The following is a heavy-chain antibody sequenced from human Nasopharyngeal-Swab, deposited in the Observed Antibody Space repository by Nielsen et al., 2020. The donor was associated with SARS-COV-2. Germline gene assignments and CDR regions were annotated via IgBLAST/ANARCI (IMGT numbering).Heavy chain of an antibody. Sequence: SLKISCAASGFTFDDYGMHWVRQAPGKGLEWVSGISWNSGGIGYADSVKGRFTISRDNAKNSLYLQMNSLRAEDTALYYCAKANYDYVWGSYSDYWGQGTLVTVSS. D-gene: IGHD3-16*01. CDR3: AKANYDYVWGSYSDY. J-gene: IGHJ4*02. V-gene: IGHV3-9*01. CDR2: ISWNSGGI. CDR1: GFTFDDYG.